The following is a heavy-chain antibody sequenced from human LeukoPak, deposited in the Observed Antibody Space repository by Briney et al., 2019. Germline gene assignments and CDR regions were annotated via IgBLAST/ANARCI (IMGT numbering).Heavy chain of an antibody. CDR1: GGSISSGSYY. CDR3: ARFVVVPAARAHNWFDP. CDR2: IYTSGST. Sequence: PSETLSLTCTVSGGSISSGSYYWRWIRQPAGKGLEWIGRIYTSGSTNYNPSLKSRITISVDTSKNQFSLKLSSVTAADTAVYYCARFVVVPAARAHNWFDPWGQGTLVTVSS. V-gene: IGHV4-61*02. D-gene: IGHD2-2*01. J-gene: IGHJ5*02.